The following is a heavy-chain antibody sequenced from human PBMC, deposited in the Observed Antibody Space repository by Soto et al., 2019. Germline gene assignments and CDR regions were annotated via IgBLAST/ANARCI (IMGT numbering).Heavy chain of an antibody. V-gene: IGHV4-59*12. CDR3: AREASVHGGRGLDY. CDR1: GGSISNYY. J-gene: IGHJ4*02. Sequence: QVQLQESGPGLVKPSETLSLTCTVSGGSISNYYWSWIRQPPGKGLEWIGYVYYIGSTNNNPSLRSRVTISVDRSKNQFSLKLSSVTAADTAVYYCAREASVHGGRGLDYWGQGTLVTVSS. CDR2: VYYIGST. D-gene: IGHD1-26*01.